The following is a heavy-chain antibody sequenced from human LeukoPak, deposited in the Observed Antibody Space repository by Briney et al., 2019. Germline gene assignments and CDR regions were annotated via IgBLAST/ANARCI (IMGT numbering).Heavy chain of an antibody. CDR1: GFTFSSYG. J-gene: IGHJ4*02. Sequence: PGGSLRLSCAASGFTFSSYGMHWVRQAPGKGLEWVAVIWYVGSNKYYADSVKGRFTISRDNSKNTLYLQMNSLRAEETAVYYCARVDTAMGSFDYWGQGALVTVSS. V-gene: IGHV3-33*01. D-gene: IGHD5-18*01. CDR3: ARVDTAMGSFDY. CDR2: IWYVGSNK.